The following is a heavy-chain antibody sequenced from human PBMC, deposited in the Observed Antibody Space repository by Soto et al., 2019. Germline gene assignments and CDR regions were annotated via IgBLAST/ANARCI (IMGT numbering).Heavy chain of an antibody. D-gene: IGHD6-19*01. J-gene: IGHJ4*02. CDR2: INSGNGNT. CDR3: AREGQWLALDY. V-gene: IGHV1-3*01. CDR1: GYTFTKSI. Sequence: QVQLVQSGAEVKKPGASVKISCKASGYTFTKSIIHWVRQAPGQRLEWMGWINSGNGNTKYSQKFQGRVTITRDTSASTAYMELSSLRSEDTAVYLCAREGQWLALDYWGQGTLVTVSS.